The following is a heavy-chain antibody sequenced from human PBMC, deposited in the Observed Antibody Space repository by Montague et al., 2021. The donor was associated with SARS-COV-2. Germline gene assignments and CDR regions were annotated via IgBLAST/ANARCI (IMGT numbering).Heavy chain of an antibody. CDR2: INSDGSST. Sequence: SLRLSCAASGFTFSSYWMHWVRQAPGKGLVWVSRINSDGSSTSHADSVKGRFTISRDNAKNTLYLQMNSLRAEDTAVYYCARARGGVSVLRYFDWLLGRTDWFDPWGQGTLVTVSS. J-gene: IGHJ5*02. D-gene: IGHD3-9*01. CDR1: GFTFSSYW. V-gene: IGHV3-74*01. CDR3: ARARGGVSVLRYFDWLLGRTDWFDP.